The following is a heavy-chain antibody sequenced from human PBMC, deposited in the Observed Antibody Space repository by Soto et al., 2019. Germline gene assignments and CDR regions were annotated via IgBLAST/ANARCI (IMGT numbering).Heavy chain of an antibody. CDR2: IYYSGST. Sequence: SETLSLTCTVSGGSISSSSYYWGWIRQPPGKGLEWIGSIYYSGSTYYNPSLKSRVTISVDTSKNQFSLKLSSVTAADTAVYYCAGRQGYCSRTSCSRYYYYYMDVWGKGTTVTVSS. CDR1: GGSISSSSYY. D-gene: IGHD2-2*01. CDR3: AGRQGYCSRTSCSRYYYYYMDV. J-gene: IGHJ6*03. V-gene: IGHV4-39*01.